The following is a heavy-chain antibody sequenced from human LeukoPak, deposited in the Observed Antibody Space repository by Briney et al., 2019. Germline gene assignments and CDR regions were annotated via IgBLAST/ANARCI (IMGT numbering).Heavy chain of an antibody. CDR1: GFTFDDYS. D-gene: IGHD3-10*01. CDR3: AKGKKSIGVLLWFGELLYFDY. J-gene: IGHJ4*02. V-gene: IGHV3-21*04. CDR2: ISSRSSYI. Sequence: PGGSLRLSCAASGFTFDDYSMNWVRQAPGKGLEWVSSISSRSSYIFYADSVKGRFSISRDNAKNSLYLQMTSLRVEDTAVYYCAKGKKSIGVLLWFGELLYFDYWGQGTLVTVSS.